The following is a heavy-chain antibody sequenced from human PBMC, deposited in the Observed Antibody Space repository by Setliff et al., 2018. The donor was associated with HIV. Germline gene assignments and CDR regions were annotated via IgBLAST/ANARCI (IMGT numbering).Heavy chain of an antibody. Sequence: ASVKVSCKASGYTFTGYYLHWLRQAPGQGLEWMGRINPNSGGTNYAQKFQGRVTVTRDTSISTAYMELSRLRSDDTAVYYCARSPTPLDPFDYWGQGTLVTVSS. V-gene: IGHV1-2*06. CDR3: ARSPTPLDPFDY. J-gene: IGHJ4*02. CDR1: GYTFTGYY. CDR2: INPNSGGT.